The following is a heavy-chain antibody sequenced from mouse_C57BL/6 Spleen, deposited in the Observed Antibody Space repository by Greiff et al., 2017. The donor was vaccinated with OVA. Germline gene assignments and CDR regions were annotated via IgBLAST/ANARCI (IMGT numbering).Heavy chain of an antibody. CDR1: GYAFSSYW. CDR3: AREGTNLGYFDY. V-gene: IGHV1-80*01. CDR2: IYPGDGDT. D-gene: IGHD4-1*01. Sequence: QVQLKQSGAELVKPGASVKISCKASGYAFSSYWMNWVKQRPGKGLEWIGQIYPGDGDTNYNGKFKGKATLTADKSSSTAYMQLSSLTSEDSAVYFCAREGTNLGYFDYWGQGTTLTVSS. J-gene: IGHJ2*01.